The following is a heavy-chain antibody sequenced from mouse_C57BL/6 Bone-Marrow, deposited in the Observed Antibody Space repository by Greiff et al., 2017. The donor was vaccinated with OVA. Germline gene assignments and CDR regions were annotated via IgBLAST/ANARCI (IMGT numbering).Heavy chain of an antibody. Sequence: VQLQQPGAELVKPGASVKLSCKASGYTFTSYWMHWVKQRPGRGLEWIGRIDPNSGGTKYNEKFKSKATLTVDKPSITAYMQLSSLTSEDSAVYYCAKGCTTVAYAMDYWGQGTSVTVSS. CDR3: AKGCTTVAYAMDY. D-gene: IGHD1-1*01. J-gene: IGHJ4*01. CDR2: IDPNSGGT. V-gene: IGHV1-72*01. CDR1: GYTFTSYW.